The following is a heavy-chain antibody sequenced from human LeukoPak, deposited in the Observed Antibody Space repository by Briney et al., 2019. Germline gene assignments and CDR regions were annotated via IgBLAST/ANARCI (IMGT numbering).Heavy chain of an antibody. CDR1: GFTFDDYA. V-gene: IGHV3-9*01. CDR3: AKDRGSGSYYNLYYYYYGMDV. D-gene: IGHD3-10*01. Sequence: QPGGSLRLSCAASGFTFDDYAMHWVRQAPGKGLEWVSGISWNSGSIGYADSVKGRFTISRDNAKNSLYLQMNSLRAEDTALYYCAKDRGSGSYYNLYYYYYGMDVWGQGTTVTVSS. J-gene: IGHJ6*02. CDR2: ISWNSGSI.